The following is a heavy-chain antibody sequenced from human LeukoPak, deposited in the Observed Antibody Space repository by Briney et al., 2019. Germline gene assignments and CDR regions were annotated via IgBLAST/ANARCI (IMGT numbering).Heavy chain of an antibody. CDR2: INPNSGGT. D-gene: IGHD3-9*01. V-gene: IGHV1-2*02. J-gene: IGHJ6*02. CDR1: GYTFTGYY. CDR3: ARTYYDILTGYSLYYYYYYGMDV. Sequence: ASVKVSCKASGYTFTGYYMHWVRQAPGQGLEWMGWINPNSGGTNYAQKFQGRVTMTRDTSISTAYMELSRLRSDDTAVYYRARTYYDILTGYSLYYYYYYGMDVWGQGTTVTVSS.